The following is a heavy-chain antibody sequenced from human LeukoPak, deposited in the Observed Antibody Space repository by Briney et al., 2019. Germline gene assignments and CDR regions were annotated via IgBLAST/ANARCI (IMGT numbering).Heavy chain of an antibody. Sequence: GGSLRLSCAASGFTFSSYSMNWVRQAPGKGLEWVSYISSSSSTIYYADSVKGRFTISRDNSKNTLYLQMNSLRAEDTAVYYCAKVAVGATEDYWGQGTLVTVSS. D-gene: IGHD1-26*01. CDR2: ISSSSSTI. V-gene: IGHV3-48*01. CDR3: AKVAVGATEDY. J-gene: IGHJ4*02. CDR1: GFTFSSYS.